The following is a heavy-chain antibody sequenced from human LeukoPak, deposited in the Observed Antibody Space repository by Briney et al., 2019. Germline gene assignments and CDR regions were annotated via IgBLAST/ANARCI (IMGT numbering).Heavy chain of an antibody. D-gene: IGHD5-24*01. Sequence: GGSLRLSCAASGFPFSSHWLSWVRQAPGKGLEWVSVIYSGGSTYYADSVKGRFTISRDNSKNTLYLQMNSLRAEDTAVYYCARDYPMGLYGMDVWGQGTTVTVSS. CDR2: IYSGGST. CDR1: GFPFSSHW. V-gene: IGHV3-66*01. J-gene: IGHJ6*02. CDR3: ARDYPMGLYGMDV.